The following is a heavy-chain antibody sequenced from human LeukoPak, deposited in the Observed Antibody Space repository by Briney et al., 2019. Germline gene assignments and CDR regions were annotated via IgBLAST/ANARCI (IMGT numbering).Heavy chain of an antibody. V-gene: IGHV4-59*01. CDR3: ARDGEATVLTGNNWFDP. D-gene: IGHD4-23*01. J-gene: IGHJ5*02. Sequence: SETLSLTCTVSGGSISGYSWNWLRQPPGKGLEWIGYTSYSGSTKYNPSLKSRVTISVDTSKNQFSLKLRSVTAADTAVYYCARDGEATVLTGNNWFDPWGQGTLVTVSS. CDR2: TSYSGST. CDR1: GGSISGYS.